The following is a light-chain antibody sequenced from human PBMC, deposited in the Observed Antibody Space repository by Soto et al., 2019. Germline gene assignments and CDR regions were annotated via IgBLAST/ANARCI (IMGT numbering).Light chain of an antibody. V-gene: IGKV3-20*01. CDR3: QQYGGT. CDR2: GAS. Sequence: EIVLTQSPCTLSFSPWERATLSCRASQSVSSSYLAWYQQKPGQAPRLLIYGASSRATGIPDRFSGSGSGTDFTLTISRLEPEDFAVYYCQQYGGTFGQGTKVDIK. CDR1: QSVSSSY. J-gene: IGKJ1*01.